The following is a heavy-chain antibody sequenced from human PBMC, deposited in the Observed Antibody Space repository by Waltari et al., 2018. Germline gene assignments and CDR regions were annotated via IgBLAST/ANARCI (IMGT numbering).Heavy chain of an antibody. V-gene: IGHV3-7*01. CDR2: IKQDGSEK. Sequence: EVQLVESGGGLVQPGGSLRLSCAASGFTFSRDWMSWVRQAPGKGLEWVANIKQDGSEKYYVDSVKGRFTISRDNAKNSLYLQMNSLRAEDTAVYYCARTGGRYYYYYYMDVWGKGTTVTVSS. J-gene: IGHJ6*03. CDR3: ARTGGRYYYYYYMDV. D-gene: IGHD2-15*01. CDR1: GFTFSRDW.